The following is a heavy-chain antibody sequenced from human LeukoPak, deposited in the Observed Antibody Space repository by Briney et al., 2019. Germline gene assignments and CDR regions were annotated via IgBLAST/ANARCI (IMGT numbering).Heavy chain of an antibody. Sequence: GGSLRLSCAASGFTFSSYSMNWVRQAPGKGLEWVSSISGTGGVTYYADSVKGRFSISRDNSRNRLYLQINSLRVEDTAVYYCAKEVLVKGVDYWGQGTRVTVSS. CDR2: ISGTGGVT. CDR1: GFTFSSYS. V-gene: IGHV3-23*01. CDR3: AKEVLVKGVDY. J-gene: IGHJ4*02.